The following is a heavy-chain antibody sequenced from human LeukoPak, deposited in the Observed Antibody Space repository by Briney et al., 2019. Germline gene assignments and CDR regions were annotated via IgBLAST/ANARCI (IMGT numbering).Heavy chain of an antibody. CDR3: ARQQSDTSLFDP. CDR2: IFYSGSA. D-gene: IGHD2-21*02. J-gene: IGHJ5*02. V-gene: IGHV4-39*01. CDR1: GDSLSSTSYY. Sequence: SETLSLTCIISGDSLSSTSYYWAWIRQPPGRGLEWIGMIFYSGSAYYTPSLRGRVTLSVDTSRNQFSLNLISVTAVDTGVYFCARQQSDTSLFDPWGQGTLVTVSS.